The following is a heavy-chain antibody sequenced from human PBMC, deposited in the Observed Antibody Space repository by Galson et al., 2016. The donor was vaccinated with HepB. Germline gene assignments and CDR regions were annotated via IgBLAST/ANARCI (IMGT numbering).Heavy chain of an antibody. J-gene: IGHJ4*02. CDR2: IYSGGNT. CDR3: ARDSPIWD. CDR1: GFTFSSYW. V-gene: IGHV3-53*01. Sequence: SLRLSCAASGFTFSSYWMNWVRQAPGKGLEWVSGIYSGGNTYYADSVKGRFTISRDNSKSTLYLQMNSLRVEDTAMYYCARDSPIWDWGQGTLVTVSS. D-gene: IGHD3-9*01.